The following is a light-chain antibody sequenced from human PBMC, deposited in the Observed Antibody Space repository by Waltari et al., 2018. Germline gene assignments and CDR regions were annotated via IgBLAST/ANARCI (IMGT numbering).Light chain of an antibody. CDR1: QGISSY. Sequence: AIRMTQSPSSLSASTGDRVTITCRASQGISSYLAWYQQKPGKAPKILIYAASTLQSGVPSRFSGSGSGTDFTLTISCLQSEDFATYYCQQYYSYPPMYTFGQGTKLEIK. CDR3: QQYYSYPPMYT. CDR2: AAS. V-gene: IGKV1-8*01. J-gene: IGKJ2*01.